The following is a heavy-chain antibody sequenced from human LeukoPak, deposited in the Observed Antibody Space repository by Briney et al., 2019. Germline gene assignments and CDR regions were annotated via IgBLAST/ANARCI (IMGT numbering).Heavy chain of an antibody. V-gene: IGHV6-1*01. CDR3: ARIGYSYGGP. D-gene: IGHD5-18*01. J-gene: IGHJ5*02. CDR1: GDRVSSNSSA. CDR2: TYYRSKWYN. Sequence: SQTLSLTCAISGDRVSSNSSAWNWIRQSPSRGLEWLGRTYYRSKWYNDYAVSVKGRITINPDTSKNHFSLQLNSVTPEDTAIYYCARIGYSYGGPWGQGTLVTVSS.